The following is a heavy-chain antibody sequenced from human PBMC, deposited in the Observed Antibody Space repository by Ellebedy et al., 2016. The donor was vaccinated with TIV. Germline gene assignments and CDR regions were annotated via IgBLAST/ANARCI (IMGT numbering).Heavy chain of an antibody. J-gene: IGHJ3*01. CDR1: GGSISSSTYH. CDR3: VSSPSMDAFDL. Sequence: MPSETLSLTCTVSGGSISSSTYHWGWIRQHPGKGLEWIGSVLYTGSTNYNPSLKSRVTISVNKPRNQFSLKLSSVTAAAPAVYYCVSSPSMDAFDLWGQGTMVTVSS. V-gene: IGHV4-39*07. CDR2: VLYTGST.